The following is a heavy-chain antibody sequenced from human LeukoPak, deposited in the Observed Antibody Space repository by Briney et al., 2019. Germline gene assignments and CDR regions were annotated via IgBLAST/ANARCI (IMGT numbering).Heavy chain of an antibody. D-gene: IGHD3-22*01. V-gene: IGHV4-39*01. J-gene: IGHJ4*02. CDR1: GGSISSSSYF. CDR3: GRRVAGSGYRDY. Sequence: ASETLSLTCTVSGGSISSSSYFWAWIRQPPGKGLEWIGNINYSWSTHFNASLKSRVTISVDASKNQFSLKLSSVTAADTAVYYCGRRVAGSGYRDYWGQGTLVTVSS. CDR2: INYSWST.